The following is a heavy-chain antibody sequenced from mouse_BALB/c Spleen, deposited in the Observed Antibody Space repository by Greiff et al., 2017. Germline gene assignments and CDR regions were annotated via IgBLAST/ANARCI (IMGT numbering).Heavy chain of an antibody. J-gene: IGHJ4*01. CDR3: ARRGYYVPYAMDD. CDR2: IYPYNGGT. V-gene: IGHV1S29*02. D-gene: IGHD2-3*01. Sequence: VQLKQSGPELVKPGASVKISCKASGYTFTDYNMHWVKQSHGKSLEWIGYIYPYNGGTGYNQKFKSKATLTVDNSSSTAYMELRSLTSEDSAVYYCARRGYYVPYAMDDGGQGTSVTVSS. CDR1: GYTFTDYN.